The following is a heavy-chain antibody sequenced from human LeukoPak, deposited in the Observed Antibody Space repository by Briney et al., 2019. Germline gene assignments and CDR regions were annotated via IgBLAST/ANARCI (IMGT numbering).Heavy chain of an antibody. CDR1: GGSISSYY. CDR3: ARDPGGYFDWLLNPRGWFDP. Sequence: SETLSLTCTVSGGSISSYYWGWIRQPPGKGLEWIGYIYYSGSTNYNPSLKSRVTISVDTSKNQFSLKLSSVTAADTAVYYCARDPGGYFDWLLNPRGWFDPWGQGTLVTVSS. CDR2: IYYSGST. D-gene: IGHD3-9*01. V-gene: IGHV4-59*01. J-gene: IGHJ5*02.